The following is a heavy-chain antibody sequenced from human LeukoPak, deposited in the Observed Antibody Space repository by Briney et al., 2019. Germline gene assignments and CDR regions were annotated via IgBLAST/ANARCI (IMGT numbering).Heavy chain of an antibody. V-gene: IGHV3-43*02. CDR1: GFTFSDYY. Sequence: GGSLRLSCAASGFTFSDYYMSWIRQAPGKGLEWVSLISGDGTITYYADSVKGRFTISRDNSKNSLFLEMNSLRSEDTALYYCAKDTPLFYHYYGIDVWGQGTTVTVSS. CDR2: ISGDGTIT. J-gene: IGHJ6*02. CDR3: AKDTPLFYHYYGIDV.